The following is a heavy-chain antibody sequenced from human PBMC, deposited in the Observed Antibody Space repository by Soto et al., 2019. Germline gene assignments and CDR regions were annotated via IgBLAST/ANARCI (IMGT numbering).Heavy chain of an antibody. CDR1: GYTFTSYG. Sequence: QVQLVQSGAEVKKPGASVKVSCKASGYTFTSYGISWVRQAPGQGLEWMGWISAYNGNTNYAQKLQGRVTMTTDTPTSTAYMELRSLRSDDTAVYYCARAPVRGGEGSSGMWYGDLWVRGTLVTVSS. CDR3: ARAPVRGGEGSSGMWYGDL. V-gene: IGHV1-18*01. J-gene: IGHJ2*01. CDR2: ISAYNGNT. D-gene: IGHD6-19*01.